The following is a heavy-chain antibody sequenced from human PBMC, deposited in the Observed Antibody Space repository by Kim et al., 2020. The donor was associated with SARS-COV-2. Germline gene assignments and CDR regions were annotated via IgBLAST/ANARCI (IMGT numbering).Heavy chain of an antibody. J-gene: IGHJ5*02. V-gene: IGHV1-69*01. CDR3: AREGNTAMGRGWFDP. Sequence: QKVQGRVTITADESTSTAYMELSSLRSEDTAVYYCAREGNTAMGRGWFDPWGQGTLVTVSS. D-gene: IGHD5-18*01.